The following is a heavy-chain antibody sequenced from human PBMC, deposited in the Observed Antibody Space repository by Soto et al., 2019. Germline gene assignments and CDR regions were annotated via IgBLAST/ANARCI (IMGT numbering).Heavy chain of an antibody. Sequence: SVKVSCKASGGTFSSYAISWVRQAPGQGLEWMGGIIPIFGTANYAQKFQGRVTITADESTSTAYMELSSLRSEDTAVYYCARLDYGGNGDFDYWGQGTLVTVSS. CDR3: ARLDYGGNGDFDY. CDR2: IIPIFGTA. J-gene: IGHJ4*02. CDR1: GGTFSSYA. V-gene: IGHV1-69*13. D-gene: IGHD4-17*01.